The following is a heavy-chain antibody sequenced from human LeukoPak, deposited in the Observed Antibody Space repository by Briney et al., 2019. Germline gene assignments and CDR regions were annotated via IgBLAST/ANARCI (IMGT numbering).Heavy chain of an antibody. CDR2: IYPGDSDT. D-gene: IGHD1-26*01. V-gene: IGHV5-51*01. J-gene: IGHJ3*02. CDR1: GYSFTTYW. Sequence: GDSRKISCKGSGYSFTTYWIGWVRQMPGKGLEWMGIIYPGDSDTRYSPSFQGQATISADKSISTAYLQWSSLKASDTAMYYCARQRGSLPDAFDIWGQGTLVIVYS. CDR3: ARQRGSLPDAFDI.